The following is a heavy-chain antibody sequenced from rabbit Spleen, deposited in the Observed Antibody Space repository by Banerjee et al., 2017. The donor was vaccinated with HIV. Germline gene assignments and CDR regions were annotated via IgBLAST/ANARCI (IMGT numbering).Heavy chain of an antibody. CDR1: GFSFNNIYW. CDR3: ARDLVAVIGWNFNL. V-gene: IGHV1S45*01. Sequence: QQQLEESGGGLVKPGGTLTLTCTASGFSFNNIYWLCWVRQAPGKGLEWIACIDTGDGDTYYANWAKGRFTISKTSSTTVTLQMTSLTAADTATYFCARDLVAVIGWNFNLWGPGTLVTVS. D-gene: IGHD1-1*01. CDR2: IDTGDGDT. J-gene: IGHJ4*01.